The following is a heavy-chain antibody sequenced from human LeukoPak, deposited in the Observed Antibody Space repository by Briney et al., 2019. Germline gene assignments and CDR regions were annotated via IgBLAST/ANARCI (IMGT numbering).Heavy chain of an antibody. CDR1: GFTFSSYW. Sequence: PGGSLRLSCAASGFTFSSYWMHWVRQAPGKGLVWVSRINSDGSSTSYADSVKGRFTISRDNAKNTLYLQMNSLRAEDTAVYYCARVRRDYGGNNYDYWGQGTLVTVPS. D-gene: IGHD4-23*01. CDR3: ARVRRDYGGNNYDY. CDR2: INSDGSST. J-gene: IGHJ4*02. V-gene: IGHV3-74*01.